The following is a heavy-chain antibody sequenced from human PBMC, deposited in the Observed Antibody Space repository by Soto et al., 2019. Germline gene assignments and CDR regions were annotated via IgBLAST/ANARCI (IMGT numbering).Heavy chain of an antibody. CDR2: ISAYNGNT. D-gene: IGHD5-12*01. J-gene: IGHJ4*02. CDR3: ARLALYGFQGGYEAVLDCDS. V-gene: IGHV1-18*01. Sequence: QVQLVQSGAEVKKPGASVKVSCKASGYTFTSYGITWVRQAPGPGLEWMGWISAYNGNTNYAQKLQGRVTMTTDTSTSSDYLELVSRRSYDTDAYYSARLALYGFQGGYEAVLDCDSWGRGTLVTVAS. CDR1: GYTFTSYG.